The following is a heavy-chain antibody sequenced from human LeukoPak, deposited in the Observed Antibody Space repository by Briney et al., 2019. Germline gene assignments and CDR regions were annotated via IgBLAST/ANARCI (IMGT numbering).Heavy chain of an antibody. CDR2: MNPNSGNT. CDR1: GYTFTSYD. D-gene: IGHD6-19*01. J-gene: IGHJ6*03. Sequence: ASVKVSCKASGYTFTSYDINWVRQATGQGLERMGCMNPNSGNTGYAQKFQGRVTITRSPSISTAYMELSSLRSEDTAVYYCARRAVAGNIVDYYYMDVWGKGTTVTVSS. V-gene: IGHV1-8*03. CDR3: ARRAVAGNIVDYYYMDV.